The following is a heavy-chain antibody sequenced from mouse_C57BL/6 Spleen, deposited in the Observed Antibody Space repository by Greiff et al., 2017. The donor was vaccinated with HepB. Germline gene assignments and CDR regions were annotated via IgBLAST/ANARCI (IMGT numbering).Heavy chain of an antibody. D-gene: IGHD2-1*01. CDR2: ISDGGSYT. CDR1: GFTFSSYA. V-gene: IGHV5-4*01. Sequence: EVKLVESGGGLVKPGGSLKLSCAASGFTFSSYAMSWVRQTPEKRLEWVATISDGGSYTYYPDNVKGRFTISRDNAKNNLYLQMSHLKSEDTAMYYCARDSPYGNYDAMDYWGQGTSVTVSS. CDR3: ARDSPYGNYDAMDY. J-gene: IGHJ4*01.